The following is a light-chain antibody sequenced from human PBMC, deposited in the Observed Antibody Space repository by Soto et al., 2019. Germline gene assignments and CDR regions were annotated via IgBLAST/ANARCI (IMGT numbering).Light chain of an antibody. CDR3: ASLTTTNFV. CDR2: EVT. J-gene: IGLJ1*01. V-gene: IGLV2-14*01. CDR1: SSDVGAYNL. Sequence: QSVLTQPASVSGSPGQSITISCTGTSSDVGAYNLVSWYQHLPDKAPKLIISEVTNRPSGVSDRFSGSKSGNTASLTISGLQAEDEAGYYCASLTTTNFVFGSATKVTVL.